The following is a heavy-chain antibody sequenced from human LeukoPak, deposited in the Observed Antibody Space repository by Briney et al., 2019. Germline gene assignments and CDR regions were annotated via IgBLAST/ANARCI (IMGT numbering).Heavy chain of an antibody. J-gene: IGHJ4*02. D-gene: IGHD3-9*01. CDR3: ARQRAFEDWSSPYFDY. CDR1: GYSFTSYW. V-gene: IGHV5-51*01. Sequence: PGESLQISCKGSGYSFTSYWIGWVRQLPGKGLEWMGIIYPGDSDTRYSPSFQGQVTISADKSISPAYLQWSNLKASDTAMYYCARQRAFEDWSSPYFDYWGQGTLVTVSS. CDR2: IYPGDSDT.